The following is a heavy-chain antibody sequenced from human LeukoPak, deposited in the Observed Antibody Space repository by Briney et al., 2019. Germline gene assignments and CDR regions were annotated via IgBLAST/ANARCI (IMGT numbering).Heavy chain of an antibody. CDR2: ISGSGGST. V-gene: IGHV3-23*01. J-gene: IGHJ4*02. D-gene: IGHD3-10*01. Sequence: PGGSLRLSCAASGFTFSSYAMSWVRQAPGKGLEWVSAISGSGGSTYYADSVKGRFTISRDNSKNTQYLQMNSLRAEDTAVYYCAKDIWFGELSAYFDYWGQGTLVTVSS. CDR1: GFTFSSYA. CDR3: AKDIWFGELSAYFDY.